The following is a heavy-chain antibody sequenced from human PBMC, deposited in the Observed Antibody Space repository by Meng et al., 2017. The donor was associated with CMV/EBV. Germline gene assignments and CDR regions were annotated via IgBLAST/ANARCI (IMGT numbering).Heavy chain of an antibody. D-gene: IGHD5-18*01. V-gene: IGHV1-69*10. CDR1: GGTFSSYA. CDR2: IIPILGIA. Sequence: VKVSCKASGGTFSSYAISWVRQAPGQGLEWMGGIIPILGIANYAQKFQGRVTITADKSTSTAYMELSSLRSEDTAVYYCARGDTATTSNWFDPWGQGTLVTVSS. J-gene: IGHJ5*02. CDR3: ARGDTATTSNWFDP.